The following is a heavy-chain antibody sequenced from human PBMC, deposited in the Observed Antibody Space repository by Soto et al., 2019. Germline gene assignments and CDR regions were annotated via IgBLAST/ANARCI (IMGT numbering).Heavy chain of an antibody. D-gene: IGHD5-12*01. J-gene: IGHJ4*02. V-gene: IGHV1-8*01. CDR2: MNPNTGDT. CDR1: GYTFISYD. CDR3: ARGDGYIFDY. Sequence: QVQLVQSGAEVKKPGASVKVSCKASGYTFISYDINWVGQATGQGLEWMGWMNPNTGDTGYAEKFQGRVTMTRNTPRNTANLELSSLRSDDTAVYFCARGDGYIFDYWGQGTLVTVSS.